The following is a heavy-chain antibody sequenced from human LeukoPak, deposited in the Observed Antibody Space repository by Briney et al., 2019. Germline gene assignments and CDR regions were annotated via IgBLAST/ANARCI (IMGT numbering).Heavy chain of an antibody. V-gene: IGHV3-23*01. J-gene: IGHJ4*02. Sequence: GGSLRLSCAASGFTFNTYVMSWVRQAPGKGLEWVSTLSGTGGNTYYADSVRGRFTVSRDNSKNTLYLQMNSLRAEDTAVYYCAKAWALTYLGGVDSWGQGTLVTVSS. CDR1: GFTFNTYV. CDR2: LSGTGGNT. D-gene: IGHD2-21*02. CDR3: AKAWALTYLGGVDS.